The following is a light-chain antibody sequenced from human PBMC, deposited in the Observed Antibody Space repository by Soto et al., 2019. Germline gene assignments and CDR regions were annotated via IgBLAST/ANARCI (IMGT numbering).Light chain of an antibody. J-gene: IGKJ5*01. CDR3: QQFGSSLIT. V-gene: IGKV3-20*01. CDR2: GAS. Sequence: PGERATLSCRASQSVVSSYLAWYQQKPGQAPRLLIYGASSRAIGIPDRFSGGGSGTDFTLTISRLEPEDFAVYYCQQFGSSLITFGQGTRLEIK. CDR1: QSVVSSY.